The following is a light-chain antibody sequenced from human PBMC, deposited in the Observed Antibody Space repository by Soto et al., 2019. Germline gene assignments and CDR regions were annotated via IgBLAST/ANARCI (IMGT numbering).Light chain of an antibody. CDR2: DAS. J-gene: IGKJ1*01. CDR1: QSISSR. CDR3: QQYNSYHS. Sequence: DIQMTQSPSTLSASVGDRVTITFRASQSISSRLAWYQQKPGKAPKLLIYDASTLESGVPSRFSGSGSGTEFTLTISSLQPDDFATYYCQQYNSYHSFGQGTKVDIK. V-gene: IGKV1-5*01.